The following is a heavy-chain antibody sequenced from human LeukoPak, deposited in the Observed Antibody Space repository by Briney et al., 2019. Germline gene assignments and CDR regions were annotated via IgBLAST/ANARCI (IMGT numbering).Heavy chain of an antibody. V-gene: IGHV4-31*03. CDR3: ARVSDRLYWYFDL. J-gene: IGHJ2*01. D-gene: IGHD6-25*01. CDR2: IYYSGST. Sequence: SQTLSLTCTVSGGSISSGGYYWSWIRQHPGKGLEWIGYIYYSGSTYYNPSLKSRVTISVDTSKNQFSLKLSSVTAADTAVYYCARVSDRLYWYFDLWGRGTLVTVS. CDR1: GGSISSGGYY.